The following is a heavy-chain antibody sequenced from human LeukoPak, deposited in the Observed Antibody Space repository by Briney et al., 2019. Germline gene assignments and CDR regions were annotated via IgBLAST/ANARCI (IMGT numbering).Heavy chain of an antibody. CDR1: GGSFSGYY. J-gene: IGHJ4*02. D-gene: IGHD3-16*02. CDR3: ARAQDYVWGSYLKGSYFAD. Sequence: PSETPSLTCAVYGGSFSGYYWSWIRQPPGKGLEWIGEINHSGSTNYNPSLKSRVTISVDTSKNQFSLKLSSVTAADTAVYYCARAQDYVWGSYLKGSYFADCGQATLVTVSS. V-gene: IGHV4-34*01. CDR2: INHSGST.